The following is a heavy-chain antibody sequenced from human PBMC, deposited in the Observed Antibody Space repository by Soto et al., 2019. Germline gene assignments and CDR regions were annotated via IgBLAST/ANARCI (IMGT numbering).Heavy chain of an antibody. Sequence: SETLSLTCAIYNSSVGAFHWTWIRQPPGKGLEWIGELIHGGSTNYNPSLKSRVTFSLDTSRSQFSLHLMSVTAADSAVYYCARSPLSYDYVRQTWREVGDSFDVWGRGTSVTVSS. J-gene: IGHJ3*01. V-gene: IGHV4-34*12. D-gene: IGHD3-10*02. CDR1: NSSVGAFH. CDR3: ARSPLSYDYVRQTWREVGDSFDV. CDR2: LIHGGST.